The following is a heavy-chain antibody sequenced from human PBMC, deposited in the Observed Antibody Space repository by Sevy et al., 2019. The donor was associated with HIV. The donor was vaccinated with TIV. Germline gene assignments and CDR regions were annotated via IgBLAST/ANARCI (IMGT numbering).Heavy chain of an antibody. V-gene: IGHV1-69*13. D-gene: IGHD6-13*01. CDR3: ARNSIAAAGREYYYYYGMDV. CDR2: IIPIFGTA. Sequence: ASVKVSCKASGGTFSSYAISWVRQAPGQGLEWMGGIIPIFGTANYAQKFQGRVTITADESTSTAYMELRSLRSEDTAVYYCARNSIAAAGREYYYYYGMDVWGQGTTVTVSS. CDR1: GGTFSSYA. J-gene: IGHJ6*02.